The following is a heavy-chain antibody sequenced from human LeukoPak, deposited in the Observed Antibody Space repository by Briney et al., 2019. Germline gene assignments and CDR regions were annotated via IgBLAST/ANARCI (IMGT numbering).Heavy chain of an antibody. CDR3: GRLIPEYYVFWSGNKGDRFDY. Sequence: PSETLSLTCTVSGGSISSSSYYWGWIRQPPGKGLEWIGSIYYSGSTYYNPSLKSRVTISVDTSKNQFSLKLSSVTAADTAVYYCGRLIPEYYVFWSGNKGDRFDYWGQGTLVTVSS. V-gene: IGHV4-39*01. CDR2: IYYSGST. J-gene: IGHJ4*02. D-gene: IGHD3-3*01. CDR1: GGSISSSSYY.